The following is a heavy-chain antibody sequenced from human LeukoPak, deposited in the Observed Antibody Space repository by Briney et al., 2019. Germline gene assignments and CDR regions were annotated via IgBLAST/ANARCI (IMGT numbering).Heavy chain of an antibody. CDR1: GYTFTGYY. Sequence: EASVKVSCKASGYTFTGYYMHWVRQAPGQGLEWMGWINPNSGGTNYAQKFQGRVTMARDTSISTAYMELSRLRSDDTAVYYCARDSHFVSSWSTGRDYYYYYMDVWGKGTTVTIPS. D-gene: IGHD6-13*01. V-gene: IGHV1-2*02. J-gene: IGHJ6*03. CDR3: ARDSHFVSSWSTGRDYYYYYMDV. CDR2: INPNSGGT.